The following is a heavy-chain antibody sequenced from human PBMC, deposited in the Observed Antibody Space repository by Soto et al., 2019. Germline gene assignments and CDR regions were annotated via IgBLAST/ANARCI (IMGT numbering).Heavy chain of an antibody. Sequence: PGGSLRLSCAASGFTFSSYGMHWVRQAPGKGLEWVAVISYDGSNKYYADSVKGRFTISRDNSKNTLYLQMNSLRAEDTAVYYCASLTATPLDYWGQGTLVTVSS. J-gene: IGHJ4*02. CDR2: ISYDGSNK. CDR3: ASLTATPLDY. CDR1: GFTFSSYG. V-gene: IGHV3-30*03. D-gene: IGHD1-26*01.